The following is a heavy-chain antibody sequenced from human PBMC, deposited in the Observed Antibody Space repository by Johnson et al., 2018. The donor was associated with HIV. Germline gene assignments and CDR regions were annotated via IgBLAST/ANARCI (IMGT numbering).Heavy chain of an antibody. D-gene: IGHD6-6*01. CDR2: ISWDGGST. Sequence: VQLVESGGVVVQPGGSLRLSCAASGFTFDDYAMHWVRQAPGKGLEWVSLISWDGGSTYYADSVKGRFTISRDNSKNSLYLQMNSLRAEDTALYYCAKDIGYSSFPVGDAFYIWGQGTMVTVSS. V-gene: IGHV3-43D*03. J-gene: IGHJ3*02. CDR3: AKDIGYSSFPVGDAFYI. CDR1: GFTFDDYA.